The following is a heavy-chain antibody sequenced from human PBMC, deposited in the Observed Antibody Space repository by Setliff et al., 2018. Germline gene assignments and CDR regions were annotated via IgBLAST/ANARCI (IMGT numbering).Heavy chain of an antibody. J-gene: IGHJ4*02. CDR2: IKQDGSEK. CDR1: GFTFNTYW. Sequence: HPGGSLRLSCAGSGFTFNTYWMTWVRQAPGKGLEWVANIKQDGSEKYYVDSVKGRFTISRDNAKNSLYLQMNSLRAEDTAVYYCARSPRYSSSWMSRNWGQGTLVTVSS. CDR3: ARSPRYSSSWMSRN. V-gene: IGHV3-7*01. D-gene: IGHD6-13*01.